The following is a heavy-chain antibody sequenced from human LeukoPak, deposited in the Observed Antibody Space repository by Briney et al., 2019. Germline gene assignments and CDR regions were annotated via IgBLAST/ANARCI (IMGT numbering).Heavy chain of an antibody. J-gene: IGHJ3*02. D-gene: IGHD6-19*01. Sequence: GGSLILSCAASGFTFSTYWMSWVRQAPGKGLDWVSYIGTTGDTIYYADYVKGRFTISRDNGKNSLYLQMNSLRAEDTAVYYCATFSVPGRIDVFDIWGQGTMVTVSS. V-gene: IGHV3-11*01. CDR3: ATFSVPGRIDVFDI. CDR2: IGTTGDTI. CDR1: GFTFSTYW.